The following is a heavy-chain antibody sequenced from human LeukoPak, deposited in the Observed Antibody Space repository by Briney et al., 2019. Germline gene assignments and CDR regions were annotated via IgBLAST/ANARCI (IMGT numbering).Heavy chain of an antibody. CDR1: GYTFTGYY. D-gene: IGHD6-19*01. Sequence: ASVKVSCKASGYTFTGYYMHWVRQAPGQGLEWMGWINPNSGGTNYAQKFQGRVTMTRDTSISTAYMELSRLRSDDTAVYYCARDRTRTGYSSGWYYGYWGQGTLVTVSS. V-gene: IGHV1-2*02. J-gene: IGHJ4*02. CDR3: ARDRTRTGYSSGWYYGY. CDR2: INPNSGGT.